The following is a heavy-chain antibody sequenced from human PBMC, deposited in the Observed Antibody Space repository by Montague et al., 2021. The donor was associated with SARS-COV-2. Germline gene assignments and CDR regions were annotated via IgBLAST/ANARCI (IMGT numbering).Heavy chain of an antibody. D-gene: IGHD6-13*01. CDR1: GYIFTGHY. J-gene: IGHJ6*02. V-gene: IGHV1-2*02. CDR2: INSHSGGT. CDR3: ARAVAAVGGPVDYYYFDGMDV. Sequence: SVKVSCKASGYIFTGHYVLWVRQAPGQGLEWMGWINSHSGGTQYAQKFQGRATLTRDTSINTAYMELSRLRFDDTAVYYCARAVAAVGGPVDYYYFDGMDVWGQGTTVTVSS.